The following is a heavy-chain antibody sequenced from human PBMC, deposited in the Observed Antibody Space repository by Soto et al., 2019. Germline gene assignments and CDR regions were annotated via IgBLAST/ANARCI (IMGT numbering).Heavy chain of an antibody. CDR2: FYYSGST. V-gene: IGHV4-59*01. J-gene: IGHJ5*02. CDR1: GGSISTYY. Sequence: PSETLSLTCTVSGGSISTYYWSWIRQPPGKGLEWIGYFYYSGSTNYNPSLKSRVTISVDTSKNQFSLKLSSVTAADTAVYYCARSVFPWGQGTLVTVSS. CDR3: ARSVFP.